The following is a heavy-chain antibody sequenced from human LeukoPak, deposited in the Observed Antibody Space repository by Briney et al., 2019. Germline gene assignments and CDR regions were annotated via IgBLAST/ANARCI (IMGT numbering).Heavy chain of an antibody. Sequence: SETLSLTCTVSGGSISSYYWSWIRQPPGKGLEWIGYIYYSGSTNYNPSLKSRVTISVDTSKNQFSLKLSSVTAADTAVYYCARGLSEGYYDSSGYYGPGGAHDYWGQGTLVTVSS. J-gene: IGHJ4*02. D-gene: IGHD3-22*01. CDR3: ARGLSEGYYDSSGYYGPGGAHDY. V-gene: IGHV4-59*12. CDR1: GGSISSYY. CDR2: IYYSGST.